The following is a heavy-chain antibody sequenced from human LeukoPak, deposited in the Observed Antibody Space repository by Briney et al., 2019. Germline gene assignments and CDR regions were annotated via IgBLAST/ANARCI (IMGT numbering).Heavy chain of an antibody. CDR3: ARHASSGWYAVRYFDY. CDR1: GCGFTSYW. D-gene: IGHD6-19*01. CDR2: IYPGDSDT. V-gene: IGHV5-51*01. J-gene: IGHJ4*02. Sequence: GESLKISCKGSGCGFTSYWIGWVRQMPGKGLEWMGIIYPGDSDTRYSPSFQGQVTISADKSISTAYLQWSSLKASDTAMYYCARHASSGWYAVRYFDYWGQGTLVTVSS.